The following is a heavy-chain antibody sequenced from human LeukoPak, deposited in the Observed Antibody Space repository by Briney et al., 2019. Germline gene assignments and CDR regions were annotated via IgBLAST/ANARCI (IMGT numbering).Heavy chain of an antibody. CDR1: GGSISSGDYY. Sequence: SQTLSLTCTVSGGSISSGDYYWSWIRQPPGKGLEWIGYIYYSGSTYYNPSLKSRVTISVDTSKNQFSLKLSSVTAADTAVYYCARVVWYGESRRSFDPWGQGTLVTVSS. CDR3: ARVVWYGESRRSFDP. V-gene: IGHV4-30-4*01. D-gene: IGHD3-10*01. CDR2: IYYSGST. J-gene: IGHJ5*02.